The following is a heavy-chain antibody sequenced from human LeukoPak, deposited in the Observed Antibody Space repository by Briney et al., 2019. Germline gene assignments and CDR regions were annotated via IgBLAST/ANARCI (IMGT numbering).Heavy chain of an antibody. D-gene: IGHD6-13*01. Sequence: PSETLSLTCTVSGGSISSYYWTWIRQPPGKGLEWIGNIYYSGSTNYNPSLKSRVTISVDTSKNQFSLKLSSVTAADTAVYYCARAIIAAASAEYFQHWGQGTLVTVSS. J-gene: IGHJ1*01. CDR1: GGSISSYY. CDR3: ARAIIAAASAEYFQH. CDR2: IYYSGST. V-gene: IGHV4-59*12.